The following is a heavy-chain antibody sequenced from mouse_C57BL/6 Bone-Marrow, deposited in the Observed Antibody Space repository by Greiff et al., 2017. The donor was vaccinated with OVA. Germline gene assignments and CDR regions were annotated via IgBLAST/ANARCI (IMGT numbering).Heavy chain of an antibody. CDR1: GYTFTSYW. J-gene: IGHJ3*01. D-gene: IGHD1-2*01. Sequence: QVQLQQSGAELVLPGASVKLSCKASGYTFTSYWLHWVKQRPGQGLEWIGEIDPSDSYTNYNQKFKGKSTLTVDKSSGTAYMQFSSLTSEDSADYYRAKDADDDGTWVVYGGQGNLVTVSA. V-gene: IGHV1-69*01. CDR2: IDPSDSYT. CDR3: AKDADDDGTWVVY.